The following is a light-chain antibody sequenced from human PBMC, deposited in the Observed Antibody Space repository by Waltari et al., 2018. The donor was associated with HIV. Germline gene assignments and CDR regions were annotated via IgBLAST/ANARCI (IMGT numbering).Light chain of an antibody. CDR2: YNA. CDR1: NIGTKS. J-gene: IGLJ2*01. CDR3: HVWDTISDHVV. V-gene: IGLV3-21*04. Sequence: SYVLTQPPSVSVAPGKTAKITCVGNNIGTKSVNWYQQKPDQAPLLVIYYNADRPSGIPQRYSGPNAGNTATLTINRVEAGDEADYYWHVWDTISDHVVFGGGSKLTVL.